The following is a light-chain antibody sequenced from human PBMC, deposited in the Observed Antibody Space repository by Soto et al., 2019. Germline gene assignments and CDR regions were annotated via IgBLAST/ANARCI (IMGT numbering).Light chain of an antibody. CDR2: DAS. J-gene: IGKJ1*01. V-gene: IGKV3-20*01. CDR3: QQYGSSPRP. CDR1: QSVSHA. Sequence: EVMLTEQTGALSLSPGYIATLSLRASQSVSHALAWYQQKPGQAPRLLIHDASSRATGIPDRFSGSRSGTDFTLTISRLEPEDFAVYYCQQYGSSPRPFGQGT.